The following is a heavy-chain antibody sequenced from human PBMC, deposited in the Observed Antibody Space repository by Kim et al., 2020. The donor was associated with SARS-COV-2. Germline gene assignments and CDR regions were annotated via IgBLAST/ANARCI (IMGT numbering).Heavy chain of an antibody. D-gene: IGHD4-17*01. CDR3: AKDQSNDYGDYGPFDY. V-gene: IGHV3-30*02. Sequence: SWKGRFTISRDNSKNTLYLQMNSLRAEDTAVYYCAKDQSNDYGDYGPFDYWGQGTLVTVSS. J-gene: IGHJ4*02.